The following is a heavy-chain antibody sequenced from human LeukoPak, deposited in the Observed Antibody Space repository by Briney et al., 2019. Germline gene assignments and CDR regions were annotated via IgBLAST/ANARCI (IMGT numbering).Heavy chain of an antibody. D-gene: IGHD6-6*01. V-gene: IGHV3-7*01. CDR3: ARDDSRSSYDY. Sequence: GGFLRLSCAASGFTFSSYWMSWVRQAPGKGLEWVANIKQDGSEKYYVDSVKGRFTISRDNAKNSLYLQMNSLRAEDTAVYYCARDDSRSSYDYWGQGTLVTVSS. CDR2: IKQDGSEK. CDR1: GFTFSSYW. J-gene: IGHJ4*02.